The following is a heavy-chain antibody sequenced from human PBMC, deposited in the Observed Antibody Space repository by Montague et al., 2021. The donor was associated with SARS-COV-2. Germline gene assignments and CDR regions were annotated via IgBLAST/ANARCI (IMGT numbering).Heavy chain of an antibody. V-gene: IGHV6-1*01. J-gene: IGHJ4*02. D-gene: IGHD6-13*01. CDR2: TCLRSKWYR. CDR1: GDSVASNSAA. CDR3: ARSGYGGGTTWFYFDS. Sequence: CAISGDSVASNSAAWNWVRRSSSIGFEWLGMTCLRSKWYRDYALSVRSRLTVNPDTSENQFSLQLNSVTPDDTAVYYCARSGYGGGTTWFYFDSWGPGTLINVSS.